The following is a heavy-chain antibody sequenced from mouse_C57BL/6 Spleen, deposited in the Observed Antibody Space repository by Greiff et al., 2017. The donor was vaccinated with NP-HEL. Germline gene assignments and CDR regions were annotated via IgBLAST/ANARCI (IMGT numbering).Heavy chain of an antibody. CDR1: GFTFSSYA. CDR3: ARDRGTQYFDY. Sequence: EVQLVESGGGLVKPGGSLKLSCAASGFTFSSYAMSWVRQTPEKRLEWVATISDGGSYTYYPDNVKGRFTISRDNAKNNLYLQMSHLKSEDTAMYYYARDRGTQYFDYWGQGTTLTVS. J-gene: IGHJ2*01. D-gene: IGHD3-3*01. CDR2: ISDGGSYT. V-gene: IGHV5-4*01.